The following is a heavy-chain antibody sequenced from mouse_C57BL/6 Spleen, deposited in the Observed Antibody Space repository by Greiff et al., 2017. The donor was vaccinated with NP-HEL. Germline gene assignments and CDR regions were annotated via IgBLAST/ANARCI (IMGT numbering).Heavy chain of an antibody. J-gene: IGHJ1*03. CDR3: ARHEGEKKGLLPWYFDV. V-gene: IGHV1-62-2*01. CDR2: FYPGSGSI. Sequence: QVQLKQSGAELVKPGASVKLSCKASGYTFTEYTIHWVKQRSGQGLEWIGWFYPGSGSIKYNEKFKDKATLTADKSSSTVYMELSRLTSEDSAVYFCARHEGEKKGLLPWYFDVWGTGTTVTVSS. D-gene: IGHD1-1*01. CDR1: GYTFTEYT.